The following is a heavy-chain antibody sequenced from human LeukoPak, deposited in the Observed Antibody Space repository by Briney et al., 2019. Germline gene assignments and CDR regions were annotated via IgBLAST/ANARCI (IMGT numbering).Heavy chain of an antibody. Sequence: GRSLRLSCAASGFTFSSYGMHWVRQAPGKGLEWVAVIWYDGSNKYYADSVKGRFTISRDNSKNTLYLQMNSLRAEDTAVYYCARAVEYYYYGMDVWGKETTVTVSS. CDR2: IWYDGSNK. CDR3: ARAVEYYYYGMDV. V-gene: IGHV3-33*01. J-gene: IGHJ6*04. D-gene: IGHD6-19*01. CDR1: GFTFSSYG.